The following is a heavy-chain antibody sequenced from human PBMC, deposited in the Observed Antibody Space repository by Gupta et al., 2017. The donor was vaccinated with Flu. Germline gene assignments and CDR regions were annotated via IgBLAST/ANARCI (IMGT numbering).Heavy chain of an antibody. V-gene: IGHV3-30*18. J-gene: IGHJ6*02. D-gene: IGHD2-2*01. CDR2: VSHDGGEN. Sequence: QVQLVESGGGVVQPGKSLRLSCAASGFTFSTYGMYWVRQAPGKGLEWVAVVSHDGGENNYADSVKGRFTISRDNAKGTLYQEMNSLRSEDTALYYCAKDRVRRSSGYGMDLWGLGTTVTVSS. CDR1: GFTFSTYG. CDR3: AKDRVRRSSGYGMDL.